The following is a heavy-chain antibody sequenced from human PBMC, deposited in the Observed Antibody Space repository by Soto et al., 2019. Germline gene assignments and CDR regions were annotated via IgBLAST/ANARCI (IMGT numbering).Heavy chain of an antibody. CDR1: GGTFSSYA. CDR3: ARDRRRDDSSGCPTGNRFDP. Sequence: QVQLVQSGAEVKKPGSSVKVSCKASGGTFSSYAISWVRQAPGQGLEWMGGIIPIFGTAKYAQKFQGRVKITADESTSTAYMELSRLRSEDTAVYYCARDRRRDDSSGCPTGNRFDPWGQGTLVIVSS. V-gene: IGHV1-69*01. CDR2: IIPIFGTA. D-gene: IGHD3-22*01. J-gene: IGHJ5*02.